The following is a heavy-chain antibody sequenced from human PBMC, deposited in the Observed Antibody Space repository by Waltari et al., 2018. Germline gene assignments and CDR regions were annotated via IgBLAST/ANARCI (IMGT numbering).Heavy chain of an antibody. CDR1: GYTFRNYD. CDR2: INAGNDNT. D-gene: IGHD3-16*01. Sequence: QVQFVQSGAEVKKPGASVKVSCKASGYTFRNYDIHWVRQAPGQRLEWMGWINAGNDNTKCSEKCQGRVTITRDTAARIAYMELSSLRSEDTAVYYCASLGGGGGYWGQGTLVTVSS. CDR3: ASLGGGGGY. V-gene: IGHV1-3*01. J-gene: IGHJ4*02.